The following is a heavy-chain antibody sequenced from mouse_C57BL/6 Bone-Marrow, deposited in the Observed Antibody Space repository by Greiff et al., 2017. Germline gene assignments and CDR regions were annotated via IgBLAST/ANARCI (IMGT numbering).Heavy chain of an antibody. CDR2: IDPENGDT. V-gene: IGHV14-4*01. CDR3: TKRGSYGGFDY. Sequence: VQLKQSGAELVRPGASVKLSCTASGFNIKDDYMHWVKQRPEQGLEWIGWIDPENGDTEYASKFQGKATITADPSSNTAYLQLSSRTSEDTAVYYCTKRGSYGGFDYWDQGTTLTVSS. J-gene: IGHJ2*01. CDR1: GFNIKDDY. D-gene: IGHD1-1*02.